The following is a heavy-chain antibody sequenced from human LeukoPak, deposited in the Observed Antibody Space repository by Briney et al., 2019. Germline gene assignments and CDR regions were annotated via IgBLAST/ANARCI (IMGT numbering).Heavy chain of an antibody. CDR3: VRDYCGGDCRDTFDF. V-gene: IGHV5-51*01. Sequence: GESLKISCKGSGYSFVSYWIGWVRQTPEKGLEWVGNIYPGDSDTRYSPSFQGQVTISADKSINTAYLEWNSLKTSDTAIYYCVRDYCGGDCRDTFDFWGQGTMVTVSS. J-gene: IGHJ3*01. CDR2: IYPGDSDT. D-gene: IGHD2-21*02. CDR1: GYSFVSYW.